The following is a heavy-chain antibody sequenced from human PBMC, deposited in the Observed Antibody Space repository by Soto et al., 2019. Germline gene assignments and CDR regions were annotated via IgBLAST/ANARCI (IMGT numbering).Heavy chain of an antibody. CDR3: ASDQGAQSEHFICYR. V-gene: IGHV3-33*01. Sequence: GGSLRLSCAASGFSFSDYVMHWVRQAPGKGLEWVAVMWYHGRDLFYTDSVKGRFTISRNNSKNTLFLQMNSLRADDTAVYYWASDQGAQSEHFICYRCGQGGLVTVAS. CDR2: MWYHGRDL. J-gene: IGHJ5*02. D-gene: IGHD3-10*02. CDR1: GFSFSDYV.